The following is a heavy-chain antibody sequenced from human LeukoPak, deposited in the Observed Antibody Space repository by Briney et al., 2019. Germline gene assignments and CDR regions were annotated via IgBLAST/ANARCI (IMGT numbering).Heavy chain of an antibody. CDR2: IKQDGSEK. Sequence: GGSLRLSCAASGFTFSSYWMSWVRQAPGKGLEWVANIKQDGSEKYYVDSVKGRFTISRDNAKNSLYLQMNSLRAEDTAVYYCARVRYFDWSRPFDYWGQGTLVTVSS. CDR1: GFTFSSYW. D-gene: IGHD3-9*01. CDR3: ARVRYFDWSRPFDY. J-gene: IGHJ4*02. V-gene: IGHV3-7*01.